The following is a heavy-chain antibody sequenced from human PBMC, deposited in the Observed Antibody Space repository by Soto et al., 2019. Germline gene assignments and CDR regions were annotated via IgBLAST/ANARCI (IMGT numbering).Heavy chain of an antibody. CDR1: GGTFSSYT. J-gene: IGHJ4*02. D-gene: IGHD3-10*01. CDR2: IIPILGIA. Sequence: ASVKVSCKASGGTFSSYTISWVRQAPGQGLEWMGRIIPILGIANYAQKFQGRVTITADKSTSTAYMELSSLRSEDTAVYYCARDKGITMVRGVPFDYWGQGTLVTVSS. V-gene: IGHV1-69*04. CDR3: ARDKGITMVRGVPFDY.